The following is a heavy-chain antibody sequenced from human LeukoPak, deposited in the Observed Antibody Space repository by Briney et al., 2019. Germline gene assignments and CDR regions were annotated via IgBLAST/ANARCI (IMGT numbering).Heavy chain of an antibody. J-gene: IGHJ4*02. CDR2: IHYTGST. CDR1: SGSISTYY. V-gene: IGHV4-59*01. CDR3: ARSSGSRYYIDY. D-gene: IGHD1-26*01. Sequence: SETLSLTCSVSSGSISTYYWTWIRQPPGKRLEWIGFIHYTGSTNYNPSLKSRVTISVDTSKNQFSLKLNSVTAADTAVYYCARSSGSRYYIDYWGQGTLVTVSS.